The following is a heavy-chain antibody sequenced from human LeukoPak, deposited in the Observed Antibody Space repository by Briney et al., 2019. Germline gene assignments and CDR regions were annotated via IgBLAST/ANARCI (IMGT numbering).Heavy chain of an antibody. CDR1: GGSISSYY. D-gene: IGHD1-20*01. Sequence: SETLSLTCTVSGGSISSYYWTWIRQPPGKGLEWVWDIYITGSTSYNPYLKRRVTMSVGTAKNQFSLRLSTVIAADTAAYYCGRDRIGGTSYDASDVWGLGTMVTVSS. V-gene: IGHV4-4*08. CDR3: GRDRIGGTSYDASDV. J-gene: IGHJ3*01. CDR2: IYITGST.